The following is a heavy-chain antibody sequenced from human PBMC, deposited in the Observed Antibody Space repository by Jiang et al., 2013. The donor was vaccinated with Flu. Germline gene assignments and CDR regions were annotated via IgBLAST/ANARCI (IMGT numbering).Heavy chain of an antibody. CDR2: IYPGDSDT. V-gene: IGHV5-51*01. D-gene: IGHD4-23*01. CDR3: ARFSGNRIRGYYYGMDV. Sequence: GWVRQMPGKGLEWMGSIYPGDSDTRYSPSFQGQVTISADKSTTAFLQWSSLKASDSAIYYCARFSGNRIRGYYYGMDVWGQGTTVTVSS. J-gene: IGHJ6*02.